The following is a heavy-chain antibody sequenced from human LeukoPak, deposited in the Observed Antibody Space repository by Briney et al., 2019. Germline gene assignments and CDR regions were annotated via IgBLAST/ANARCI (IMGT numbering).Heavy chain of an antibody. CDR3: ARARGYCSGASCPPGR. CDR1: GGSMSNYY. Sequence: SETLSLTCTVSGGSMSNYYWSWIRQPPGKGLEWIGYIYYSGSTSYNPSLKSRVTISVDTSKNQFSLKLSSVTAADTAVYYCARARGYCSGASCPPGRWGQGALVTVSS. CDR2: IYYSGST. V-gene: IGHV4-59*01. D-gene: IGHD2-15*01. J-gene: IGHJ4*02.